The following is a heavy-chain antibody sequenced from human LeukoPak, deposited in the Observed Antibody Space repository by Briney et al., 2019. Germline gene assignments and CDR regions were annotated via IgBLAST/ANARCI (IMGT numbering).Heavy chain of an antibody. J-gene: IGHJ4*02. Sequence: AGSLRLSCAASGFTFSDYYMSWIRQAPGQGLEWVSYISSSGSTIYYADSVKGRFTISRDNAKTSLYLQMNSLRAEDTAVYYCARDLGGTGTTGYFDYWGQGTLVTVSS. V-gene: IGHV3-11*01. CDR2: ISSSGSTI. CDR3: ARDLGGTGTTGYFDY. CDR1: GFTFSDYY. D-gene: IGHD1-7*01.